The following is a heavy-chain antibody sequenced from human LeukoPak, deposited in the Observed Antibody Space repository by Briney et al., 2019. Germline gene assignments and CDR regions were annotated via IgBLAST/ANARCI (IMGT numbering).Heavy chain of an antibody. J-gene: IGHJ4*02. Sequence: SETLSLTCAVYGGSFSGYYWSWIRQPPGKGLEWIGEINHSGSTNYNPSLKSRVTISVDTSKNQFSLKLSSVTAADTAVYYCARGGVFDYWGQGTLVAVSS. CDR3: ARGGVFDY. V-gene: IGHV4-34*01. D-gene: IGHD3-10*01. CDR1: GGSFSGYY. CDR2: INHSGST.